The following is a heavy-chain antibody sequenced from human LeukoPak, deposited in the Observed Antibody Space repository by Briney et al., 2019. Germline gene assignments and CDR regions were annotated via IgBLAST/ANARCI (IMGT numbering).Heavy chain of an antibody. CDR3: VKLSSGSGSKFGFDY. J-gene: IGHJ4*02. D-gene: IGHD6-19*01. V-gene: IGHV3-23*01. Sequence: GRSLRLSCAASGFTFSNYAMSWVRQAPGKGLEWLSTISGSGGSTYYADSVKGRFTISRGNGKNTLYLQMNSLRAEDTAVYYCVKLSSGSGSKFGFDYWGQGTLVTVSS. CDR2: ISGSGGST. CDR1: GFTFSNYA.